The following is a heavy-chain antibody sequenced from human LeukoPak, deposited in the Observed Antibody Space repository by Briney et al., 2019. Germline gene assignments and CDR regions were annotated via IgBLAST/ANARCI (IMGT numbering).Heavy chain of an antibody. D-gene: IGHD1-26*01. J-gene: IGHJ6*03. CDR3: ARDSGTYYYYMDD. CDR2: IYYTGGT. Sequence: SETLSLTCTVSGGSITSPTYYWGWVRQPPGKGLEWIGGIYYTGGTYYNPSLKSRLSISVETSKNQFSLKLRSVTAADTAVYYCARDSGTYYYYMDDWGKGTTVTISS. V-gene: IGHV4-39*07. CDR1: GGSITSPTYY.